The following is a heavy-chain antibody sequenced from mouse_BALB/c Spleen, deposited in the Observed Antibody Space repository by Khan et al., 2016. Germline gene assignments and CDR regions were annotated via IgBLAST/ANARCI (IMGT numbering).Heavy chain of an antibody. CDR1: EFTFSAAG. D-gene: IGHD4-1*01. Sequence: EVKLEESGGGLVQPGGSMNLPCVAPEFTFSAAGLDWFPRSPEKGLGWFAEFKSKAINLATNYAESVKGRFTISRDDSKSRVYLQMNSLRAEDTGIYYCTLNWYWGQGTTLTVSS. J-gene: IGHJ2*01. CDR3: TLNWY. V-gene: IGHV6-6*01. CDR2: FKSKAINLAT.